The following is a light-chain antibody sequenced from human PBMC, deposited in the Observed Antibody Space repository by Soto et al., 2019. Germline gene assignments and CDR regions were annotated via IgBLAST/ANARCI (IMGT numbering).Light chain of an antibody. Sequence: EVVLTQSPGTLSLSLGERVTVSCRASQNVRKYLAWYQQKPGQAPRLVIYGAGTRGTGVPDRFSGSGSGTDFTLTITSLESDDSAVYYCHQYGESPPTFGGGTKVEI. V-gene: IGKV3-20*01. CDR2: GAG. J-gene: IGKJ4*01. CDR3: HQYGESPPT. CDR1: QNVRKY.